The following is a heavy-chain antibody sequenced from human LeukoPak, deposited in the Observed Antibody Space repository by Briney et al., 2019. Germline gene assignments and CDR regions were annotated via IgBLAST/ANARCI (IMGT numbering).Heavy chain of an antibody. V-gene: IGHV4-59*01. J-gene: IGHJ5*02. D-gene: IGHD1-1*01. CDR1: GGSISSFY. CDR2: IYYSGST. CDR3: ARHGTSGTNLNWFDP. Sequence: SETLSLTCTVSGGSISSFYWSWIRQPPGKGLEWIGYIYYSGSTNYIPSLKSRVTISVDTSKNQFSLKLCSVTAADTAVYYCARHGTSGTNLNWFDPWGQGTLVTVSS.